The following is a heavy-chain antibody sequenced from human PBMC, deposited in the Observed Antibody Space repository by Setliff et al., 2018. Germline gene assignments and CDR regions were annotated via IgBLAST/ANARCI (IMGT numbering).Heavy chain of an antibody. CDR1: GFTFSDYY. J-gene: IGHJ4*02. D-gene: IGHD3-22*01. V-gene: IGHV3-11*04. CDR2: ISRGGNTI. Sequence: PGGSLRLSCAASGFTFSDYYMNWIRQAPGKGLEWVSYISRGGNTIYYADSVKGRFTISRDNAKNSLYLQMNSLRAEDTAVYYCAKGQGFYDSSATAWWVYWGQGTLVTVSS. CDR3: AKGQGFYDSSATAWWVY.